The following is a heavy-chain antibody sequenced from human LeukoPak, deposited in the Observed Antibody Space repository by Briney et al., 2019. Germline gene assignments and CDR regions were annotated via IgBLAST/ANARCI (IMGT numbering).Heavy chain of an antibody. CDR1: GGSFSGYY. J-gene: IGHJ3*02. CDR3: ARVSCSSTSCYDAFDI. CDR2: INHSGST. D-gene: IGHD2-2*01. V-gene: IGHV4-34*01. Sequence: SETLSLTCAVYGGSFSGYYWSWIRQPPRKGLEWIGEINHSGSTNYNPSLKSRVTISLDTSKNQFSLKLSSVTAADTAVYYCARVSCSSTSCYDAFDIWGQRTMVTISS.